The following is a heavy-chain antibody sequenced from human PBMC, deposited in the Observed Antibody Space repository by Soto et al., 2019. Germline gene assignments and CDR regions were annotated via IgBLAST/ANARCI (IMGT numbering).Heavy chain of an antibody. CDR3: ARTHVLLWFGEFGAFDI. D-gene: IGHD3-10*01. CDR2: INPSGGST. J-gene: IGHJ3*02. Sequence: ASVKVSCKASGYTFTSYYMHWVRQAPGQGLEWMGIINPSGGSTSYAQKFQGRVTMTRDTSTSTVYMELSSLRSEDTAVYYCARTHVLLWFGEFGAFDIWGQGTMVTVSS. CDR1: GYTFTSYY. V-gene: IGHV1-46*03.